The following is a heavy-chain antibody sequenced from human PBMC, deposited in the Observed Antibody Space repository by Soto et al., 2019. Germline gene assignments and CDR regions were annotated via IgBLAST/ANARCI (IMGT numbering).Heavy chain of an antibody. D-gene: IGHD2-15*01. Sequence: PSETLSLTCTVSGGSLSSSSYYWGWIRQPPGKGLEWIGSIYYSGSTYYNPSLKSRVTISVDTSKNQFSLKLSSVTAADTAVYYCARGYCSGGSCYSGYYYYYYMDVWGKGTTATGSS. CDR1: GGSLSSSSYY. J-gene: IGHJ6*03. CDR3: ARGYCSGGSCYSGYYYYYYMDV. V-gene: IGHV4-39*01. CDR2: IYYSGST.